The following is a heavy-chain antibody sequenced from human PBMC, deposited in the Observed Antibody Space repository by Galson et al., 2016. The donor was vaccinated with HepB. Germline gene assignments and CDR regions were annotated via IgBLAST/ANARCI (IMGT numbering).Heavy chain of an antibody. J-gene: IGHJ6*02. Sequence: SLRLSCAASGFTFSIYGMHWVRQAPGKGLEWVAVTWYDEINKYYADSVKGRFTISRDYSKNTLYLQMNSLRVDDTAVYYCARASQPYCSSTSCYAGYYYYYGLGVWGQGTTVTVSS. D-gene: IGHD2-2*01. V-gene: IGHV3-33*01. CDR2: TWYDEINK. CDR3: ARASQPYCSSTSCYAGYYYYYGLGV. CDR1: GFTFSIYG.